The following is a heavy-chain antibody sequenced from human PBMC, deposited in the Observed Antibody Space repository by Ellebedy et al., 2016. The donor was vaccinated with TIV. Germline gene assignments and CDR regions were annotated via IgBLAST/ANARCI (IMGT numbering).Heavy chain of an antibody. V-gene: IGHV1-46*01. CDR1: GYTFIYYY. Sequence: ASVKVSCKAFGYTFIYYYVHWVRQAPGQGLEWMGLINPNGVTTTYAQKFQGRVTMTTDTATSTAYIELRSLTSDDTAVYYCARGTYCDYWGQGTLVTVSS. CDR3: ARGTYCDY. CDR2: INPNGVTT. J-gene: IGHJ4*02.